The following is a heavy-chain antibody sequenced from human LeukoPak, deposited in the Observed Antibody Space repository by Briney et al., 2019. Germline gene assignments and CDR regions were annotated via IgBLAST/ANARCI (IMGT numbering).Heavy chain of an antibody. CDR3: ARRYCSSTSCYNLYMDV. J-gene: IGHJ6*03. CDR2: INPNSGGT. D-gene: IGHD2-2*02. V-gene: IGHV1-2*02. Sequence: ASVKVSCKASGYTFTGYYMHWVRQAPGQGLEWMGWINPNSGGTNYAQKLQGRVTMTRDTSISTAYMELSRLRSDDTAVYYCARRYCSSTSCYNLYMDVWGKGTTVTVSS. CDR1: GYTFTGYY.